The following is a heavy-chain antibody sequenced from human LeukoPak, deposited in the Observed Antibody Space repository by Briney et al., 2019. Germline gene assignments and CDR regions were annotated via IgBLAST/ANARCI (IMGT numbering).Heavy chain of an antibody. V-gene: IGHV3-7*01. CDR2: IKQDGSEK. Sequence: PGRSLRLSCAASGFTFGSYWMSWVRQAPGKGLEWVANIKQDGSEKYYVDSVKGRFTISRDDAKNSLYLQMNSLRAEDTAVYYCARDGASEGVVVPAALFDYWGQGTLVTVSS. J-gene: IGHJ4*02. CDR1: GFTFGSYW. CDR3: ARDGASEGVVVPAALFDY. D-gene: IGHD2-2*01.